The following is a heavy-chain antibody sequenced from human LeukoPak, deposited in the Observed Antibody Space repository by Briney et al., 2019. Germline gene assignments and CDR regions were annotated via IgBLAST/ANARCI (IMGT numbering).Heavy chain of an antibody. V-gene: IGHV3-30*02. Sequence: GGSLRLSCAASGFTFSSYGMHWVRQAPGKGLEWVAFIRYDGSNKYYADSVKGRFTISRDNSKNTLYLQMNSLRAEDTAVYYCANPPTLHCSSTSCSPWGQGTLVTVSS. CDR1: GFTFSSYG. J-gene: IGHJ5*02. CDR3: ANPPTLHCSSTSCSP. D-gene: IGHD2-2*01. CDR2: IRYDGSNK.